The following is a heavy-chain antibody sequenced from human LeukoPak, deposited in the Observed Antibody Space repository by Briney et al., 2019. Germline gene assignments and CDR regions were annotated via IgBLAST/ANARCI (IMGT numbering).Heavy chain of an antibody. D-gene: IGHD4-17*01. CDR3: ATNDHDDYIPDS. CDR1: GFTFSHTW. V-gene: IGHV3-15*01. J-gene: IGHJ4*02. CDR2: IQSKTDGGTT. Sequence: GGSLRLSCAASGFTFSHTWMTWVRQAPGKGLEWVGQIQSKTDGGTTDYAAPVKGRFTIPRDDSKSTLYLQMNSLKTDDTAVYFCATNDHDDYIPDSWGQGTLVTVSS.